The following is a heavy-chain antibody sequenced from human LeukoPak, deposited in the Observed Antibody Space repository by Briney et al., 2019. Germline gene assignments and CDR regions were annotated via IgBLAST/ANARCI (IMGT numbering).Heavy chain of an antibody. CDR1: GFTFDDYA. Sequence: GGSLRLSCAASGFTFDDYAMHWVRQAPGKGLEWVSGISWNSGSIGYADSVKGRFTISRDNAKSSLYLQMNSLRAEDTALYCCTKKKGVSGSHSFDYWGQGTLVTVSS. D-gene: IGHD3-10*01. CDR3: TKKKGVSGSHSFDY. J-gene: IGHJ4*02. CDR2: ISWNSGSI. V-gene: IGHV3-9*01.